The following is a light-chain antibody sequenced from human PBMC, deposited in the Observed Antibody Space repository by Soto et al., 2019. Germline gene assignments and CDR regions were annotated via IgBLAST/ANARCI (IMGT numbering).Light chain of an antibody. V-gene: IGLV1-51*01. CDR1: SSNIGNNY. CDR3: GTWDSSLRDRV. CDR2: DNN. Sequence: QSVLTQPPSVSAAPGQTVTISCSGSSSNIGNNYVSWYQQLPGTAPKLLIYDNNKRPSGIPDRFSGSKSGTSATLGITGLQTGDDAGYYWGTWDSSLRDRVFGGGTKLTVL. J-gene: IGLJ2*01.